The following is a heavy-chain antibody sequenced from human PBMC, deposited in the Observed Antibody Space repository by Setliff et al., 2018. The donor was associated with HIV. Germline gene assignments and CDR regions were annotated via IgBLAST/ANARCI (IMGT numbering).Heavy chain of an antibody. CDR3: ARLSTTSRDFDS. J-gene: IGHJ4*02. CDR1: YDTISTADYY. D-gene: IGHD3-10*01. CDR2: VSYTGTT. Sequence: SETLSLTCTASYDTISTADYYWSWIRQPPGKGLEWIGFVSYTGTTRYSPSLKSRITISIDTSKNQFFLQLSSVTAADTAVYYCARLSTTSRDFDSWGQGTLVTVSS. V-gene: IGHV4-30-4*01.